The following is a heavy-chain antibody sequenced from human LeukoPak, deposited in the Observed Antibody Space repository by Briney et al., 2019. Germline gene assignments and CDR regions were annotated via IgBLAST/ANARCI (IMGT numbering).Heavy chain of an antibody. D-gene: IGHD2-8*01. CDR2: ISYDGSNK. CDR1: GFTFSSYG. Sequence: GRSLRLSCAASGFTFSSYGMHWVRQAPGKGLEWVAVISYDGSNKYYADSVKGRFTISGDNSKNTLYLQMNSLRAEDTAVYYCAKDRVLGDYWGQGTLVTVSS. J-gene: IGHJ4*02. CDR3: AKDRVLGDY. V-gene: IGHV3-30*18.